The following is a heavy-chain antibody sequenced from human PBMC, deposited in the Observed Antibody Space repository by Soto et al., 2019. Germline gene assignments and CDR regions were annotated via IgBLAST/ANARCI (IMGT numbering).Heavy chain of an antibody. J-gene: IGHJ4*02. CDR1: GFTFSNAW. Sequence: EVQLVESGGGLVKPGGSLRLSCAASGFTFSNAWMSWVRQAPGKGLEWVGRIKSKTDGGTTDYAAPVKGRFTISRDDSKNTLYLQMNSLKTEDTAVYYCTTERDFWSGLLFDYWGQGTLVTVSS. CDR2: IKSKTDGGTT. CDR3: TTERDFWSGLLFDY. D-gene: IGHD3-3*01. V-gene: IGHV3-15*01.